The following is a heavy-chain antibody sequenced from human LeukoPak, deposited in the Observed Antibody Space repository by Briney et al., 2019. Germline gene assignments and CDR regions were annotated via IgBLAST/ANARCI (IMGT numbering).Heavy chain of an antibody. CDR3: ARGYGSFWSGYYSLNVGFDP. D-gene: IGHD3-3*01. CDR2: IYTSGST. J-gene: IGHJ5*02. V-gene: IGHV4-4*07. CDR1: GGSISSYY. Sequence: PSETLSLTCTVSGGSISSYYWSWIRQPAGKGLEWIGRIYTSGSTNYNPSLKSRVTMSVDTSKNQFSLKLSSVTAADTAVYYCARGYGSFWSGYYSLNVGFDPWGQGTLVTVSS.